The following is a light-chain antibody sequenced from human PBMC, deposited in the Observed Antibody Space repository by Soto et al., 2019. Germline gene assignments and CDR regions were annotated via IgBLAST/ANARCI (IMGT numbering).Light chain of an antibody. CDR2: KAS. CDR3: QQRHMWPIT. J-gene: IGKJ5*01. CDR1: QTIDSW. V-gene: IGKV1-5*03. Sequence: DIQMTHSPSTLSASVGDRVTITCRASQTIDSWLAWYQQRPGKPPNLLIYKASTLASGVPSRFSGSGSGTEFTLTINSLQPDDFAVYYCQQRHMWPITFGQGTRLAIK.